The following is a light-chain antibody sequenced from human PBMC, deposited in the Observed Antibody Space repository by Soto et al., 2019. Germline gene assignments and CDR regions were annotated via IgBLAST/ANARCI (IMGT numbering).Light chain of an antibody. CDR3: QQYHIYSGT. J-gene: IGKJ1*01. V-gene: IGKV1-5*03. Sequence: DIQLPPTPSTLSASVGDRVTITCRASQTIDSWLAWYQQGPGKPPNPLVYNASTLASGDPARFSGSGSGTEFTLTINSLQPDDFATYYCQQYHIYSGTFGQGTKVDIK. CDR1: QTIDSW. CDR2: NAS.